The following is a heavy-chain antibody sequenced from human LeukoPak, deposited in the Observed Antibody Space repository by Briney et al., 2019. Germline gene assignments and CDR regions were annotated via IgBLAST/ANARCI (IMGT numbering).Heavy chain of an antibody. Sequence: SETLSLTCTVSGGSISSYYWSWIRQPPGKGLEWIGRIYTSGSTNYNPSLKSRVTISVDTSKNQFSLKLSSVTAADTAVYYCARGMYYDFWSGYTPVGYYYYMDVWGKGTTVTVSS. V-gene: IGHV4-4*07. CDR3: ARGMYYDFWSGYTPVGYYYYMDV. CDR1: GGSISSYY. D-gene: IGHD3-3*01. CDR2: IYTSGST. J-gene: IGHJ6*03.